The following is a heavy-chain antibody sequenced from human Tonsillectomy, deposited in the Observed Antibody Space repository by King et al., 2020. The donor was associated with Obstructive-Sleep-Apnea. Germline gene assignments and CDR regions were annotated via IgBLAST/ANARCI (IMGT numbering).Heavy chain of an antibody. J-gene: IGHJ4*02. V-gene: IGHV1-69*01. CDR2: IIPIFGTA. CDR3: ARSSEYYYDSSGYSVGY. D-gene: IGHD3-22*01. Sequence: QLVQSGAEVKKPGSSVKVSCKASGGTFSSYAISWVRQAPGQGLEWMGGIIPIFGTANYAQKFQGRVTITADEATSTAYMELSSLRSEDTAVYYCARSSEYYYDSSGYSVGYWGQGTLVTVSS. CDR1: GGTFSSYA.